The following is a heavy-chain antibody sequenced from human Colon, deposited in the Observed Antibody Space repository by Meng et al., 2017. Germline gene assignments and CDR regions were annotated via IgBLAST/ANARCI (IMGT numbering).Heavy chain of an antibody. CDR1: GDSISSGNG. Sequence: QGPLQESGPGVVTPSGTLSLTCAVSGDSISSGNGWTWVRQPPGKGLEWIGEIYPSGRTSSNPSLQGRVTILLDKSKNQFSLELNSVTAADTAIYFCARKRTSPGTLGFDYWGQGTLVTVSS. J-gene: IGHJ4*02. V-gene: IGHV4-4*02. CDR3: ARKRTSPGTLGFDY. CDR2: IYPSGRT. D-gene: IGHD6-13*01.